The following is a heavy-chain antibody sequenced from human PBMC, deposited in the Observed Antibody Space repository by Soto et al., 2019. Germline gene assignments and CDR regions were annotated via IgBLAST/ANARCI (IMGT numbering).Heavy chain of an antibody. CDR2: IRTYNNNT. J-gene: IGHJ4*02. CDR3: ARDRKTHCYGELVTDS. D-gene: IGHD1-26*01. V-gene: IGHV1-18*01. CDR1: GYTFTSYN. Sequence: QVQLVQSGGEVKKPGASVKVSCKTSGYTFTSYNINWVRQAPGQGLEWMGWIRTYNNNTNYAQKFQGRVTMTTDTSTSTAYMELKSLRSDDTAVYYCARDRKTHCYGELVTDSWGQGTLVTVSS.